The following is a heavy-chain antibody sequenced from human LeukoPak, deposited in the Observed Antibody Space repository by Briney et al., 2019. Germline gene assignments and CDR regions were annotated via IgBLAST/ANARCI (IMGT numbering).Heavy chain of an antibody. V-gene: IGHV1-69*13. CDR3: ASVVRYFDWHKFDY. Sequence: ASVKVSCKASGGTFSSYAISWVRQAPGQGLEWMGGIIPIFGTANYAQKFQGRVTITADESTSTAYMELSSLRSEDTAVYYCASVVRYFDWHKFDYWGQGTLVTVSS. CDR1: GGTFSSYA. CDR2: IIPIFGTA. D-gene: IGHD3-9*01. J-gene: IGHJ4*02.